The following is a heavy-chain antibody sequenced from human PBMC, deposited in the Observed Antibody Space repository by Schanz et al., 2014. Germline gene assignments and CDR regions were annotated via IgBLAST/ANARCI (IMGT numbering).Heavy chain of an antibody. D-gene: IGHD3-16*02. Sequence: DVQLLESGGGLVQPGGSLRLSCAASEFTFSSYKMNWVRQAPGKGLEWVSCTNGDGTNAKYADSVKGRFTISRDNAKKTLSLQMISLRAEDTAIYFCTRSYYDFSWGSYRFRAFDIWGQGTTVIVSS. V-gene: IGHV3-74*02. CDR1: EFTFSSYK. J-gene: IGHJ3*02. CDR2: TNGDGTNA. CDR3: TRSYYDFSWGSYRFRAFDI.